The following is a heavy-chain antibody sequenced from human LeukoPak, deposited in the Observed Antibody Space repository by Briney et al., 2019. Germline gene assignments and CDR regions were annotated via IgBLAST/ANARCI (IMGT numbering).Heavy chain of an antibody. V-gene: IGHV3-53*01. CDR1: GFTVSGNS. J-gene: IGHJ4*02. CDR3: ARRAGDYSHPYDY. CDR2: IYSGGNT. D-gene: IGHD3-22*01. Sequence: TGGSLRLSCTVSGFTVSGNSMSWVRQAPGKGLEWVSFIYSGGNTHYSDSVKGRFTISRDNSKNTLYLQMNSLRAEDTAAYYCARRAGDYSHPYDYWGQGTLVTVSS.